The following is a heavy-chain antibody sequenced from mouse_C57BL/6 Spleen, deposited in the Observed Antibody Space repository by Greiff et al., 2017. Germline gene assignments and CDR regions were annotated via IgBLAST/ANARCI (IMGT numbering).Heavy chain of an antibody. D-gene: IGHD4-1*01. CDR3: ARGGGTDYFDY. V-gene: IGHV1-69*01. Sequence: VQLQQPGAELVMPGASVKLSCKASGYTFTSYWMHWVKQRPGQGLEWIGEIDPSDSYTNYNQKFKGKSTLTVDKSSSTAYMQLSSLTSEYSAVYYCARGGGTDYFDYWGQGTTLTVSS. CDR2: IDPSDSYT. CDR1: GYTFTSYW. J-gene: IGHJ2*01.